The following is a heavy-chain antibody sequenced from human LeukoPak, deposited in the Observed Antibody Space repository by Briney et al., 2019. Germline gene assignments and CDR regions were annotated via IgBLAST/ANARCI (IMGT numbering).Heavy chain of an antibody. CDR1: GFTFSSYG. J-gene: IGHJ4*02. Sequence: GGSLRLSCAASGFTFSSYGMSWVRQAPGKGLEWVSFISGSGDVTYYADYVKGRFTISRDNSKNTVYLQMNTLRAEDTAVYYCVKDAAGYGDYWGQGILVTVSS. CDR3: VKDAAGYGDY. V-gene: IGHV3-23*01. D-gene: IGHD1-1*01. CDR2: ISGSGDVT.